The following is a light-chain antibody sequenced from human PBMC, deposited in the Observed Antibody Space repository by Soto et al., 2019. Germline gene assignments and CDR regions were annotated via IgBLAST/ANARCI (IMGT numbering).Light chain of an antibody. V-gene: IGLV4-69*01. J-gene: IGLJ2*01. CDR2: VNSDGSH. Sequence: HLVLTQSPSASASLGASVKLTCTLSSGHSNYAIAWHQQQPEKGPRYLKKVNSDGSHHTGDGVPDRFSASSSGAERYLTISSRQSEDEADYYCQTWGTGTVIFGGGTKLTVL. CDR3: QTWGTGTVI. CDR1: SGHSNYA.